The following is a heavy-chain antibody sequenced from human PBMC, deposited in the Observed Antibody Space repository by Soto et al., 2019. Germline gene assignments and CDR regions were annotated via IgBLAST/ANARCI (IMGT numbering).Heavy chain of an antibody. J-gene: IGHJ6*03. V-gene: IGHV3-7*01. Sequence: EVQLVESGGGFVQPGGSLRLSCAASGFTFSSYWMPWGRQAPGKGLEWVANIKEDGSEKYYVDSVKGRFTISRDNAKNSVYLQMNSLRAEDTAVYYCADSGSYTDVWGKGTTVTVSS. CDR1: GFTFSSYW. CDR3: ADSGSYTDV. CDR2: IKEDGSEK. D-gene: IGHD5-12*01.